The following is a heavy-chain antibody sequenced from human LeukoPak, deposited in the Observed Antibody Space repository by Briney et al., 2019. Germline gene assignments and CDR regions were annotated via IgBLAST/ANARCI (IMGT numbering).Heavy chain of an antibody. J-gene: IGHJ4*02. V-gene: IGHV3-23*01. CDR3: AKEEVPNDY. D-gene: IGHD2-2*01. CDR2: ISISGEAT. CDR1: GFTFSRSA. Sequence: PGGSLRLSCEVSGFTFSRSAMSWVRQAPGKGLEWVSGISISGEATYYADSVQGRFTISRDNSKNTVYLQMYSLGVEDTAVCYCAKEEVPNDYWGQGILVTVSS.